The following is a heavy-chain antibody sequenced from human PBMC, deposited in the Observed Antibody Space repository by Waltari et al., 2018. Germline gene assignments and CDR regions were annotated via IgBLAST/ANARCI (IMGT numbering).Heavy chain of an antibody. D-gene: IGHD3-22*01. CDR3: ARFVDYYDSSGGPEDYGMDV. J-gene: IGHJ6*02. CDR2: IYHSGST. CDR1: GYSIVSVYY. Sequence: QVQLQESGPGLVKPSEHLSLTCAVSGYSIVSVYYWGWIRQPPGKGLEWIGSIYHSGSTYYNPSLKSRVTISVDTSKNQFSLKLSSVTAADTAVYYCARFVDYYDSSGGPEDYGMDVWGQGTTVTVSS. V-gene: IGHV4-38-2*01.